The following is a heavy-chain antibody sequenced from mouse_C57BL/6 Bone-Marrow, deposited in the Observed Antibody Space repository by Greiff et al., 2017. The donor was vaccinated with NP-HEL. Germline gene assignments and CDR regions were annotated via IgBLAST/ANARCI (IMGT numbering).Heavy chain of an antibody. CDR1: GYSFTGYY. D-gene: IGHD1-1*01. J-gene: IGHJ2*01. V-gene: IGHV1-31*01. CDR2: IYPYNGVP. CDR3: ARWGFITTVVAAYDYDS. Sequence: EVQLQQSGPELVKPGASVKISCKASGYSFTGYYMHWVKQSHGNILDWIGYIYPYNGVPSYNQKFKGKATLTVDKSSSTAYMELRSLTSEDSAVYYCARWGFITTVVAAYDYDSWGQGTTLTVSS.